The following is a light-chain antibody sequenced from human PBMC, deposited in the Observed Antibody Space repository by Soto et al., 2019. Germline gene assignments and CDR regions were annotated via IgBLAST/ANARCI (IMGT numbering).Light chain of an antibody. CDR1: QSVRSN. V-gene: IGKV3D-15*01. CDR3: QQYKNWPPLT. CDR2: DAS. Sequence: EIVVTPGAITLTLSPGKRSTLSGKARQSVRSNLAWYRQKPGQAPRLLIYDASTRATGIPARCSGSGSGTEFTLSVSSLQSEDFAVYYCQQYKNWPPLTFGQGTRLE. J-gene: IGKJ5*01.